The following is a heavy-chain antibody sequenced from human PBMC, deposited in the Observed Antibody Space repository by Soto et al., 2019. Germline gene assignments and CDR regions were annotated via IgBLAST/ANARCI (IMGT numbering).Heavy chain of an antibody. Sequence: QVQLQESGPGLVKPSETLSLTCTVSGGSISTYYWDWIRQPPGKELEWIGYTHYSGNTNYHPSLKSRVTISLDTSRNQFSLKLSSVTAADTAIYYCARHTVTIRAGFDYLGQGALVTVSS. CDR1: GGSISTYY. D-gene: IGHD4-17*01. CDR2: THYSGNT. CDR3: ARHTVTIRAGFDY. J-gene: IGHJ4*02. V-gene: IGHV4-59*01.